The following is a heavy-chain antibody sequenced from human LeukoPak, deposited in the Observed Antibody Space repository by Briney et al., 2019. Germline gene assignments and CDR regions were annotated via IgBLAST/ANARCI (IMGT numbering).Heavy chain of an antibody. CDR1: GFTFSSYA. J-gene: IGHJ6*03. Sequence: GGSLRLSCAASGFTFSSYAMSWVRQAPGKGLEWVSAISGSGGSTFYADSVKGRFTISRDNSKNTLYLQLNSLRAEDAAVYYCVRLEGSINRYYQFHTDVWGEGTTVTVSS. CDR3: VRLEGSINRYYQFHTDV. D-gene: IGHD1-14*01. V-gene: IGHV3-23*01. CDR2: ISGSGGST.